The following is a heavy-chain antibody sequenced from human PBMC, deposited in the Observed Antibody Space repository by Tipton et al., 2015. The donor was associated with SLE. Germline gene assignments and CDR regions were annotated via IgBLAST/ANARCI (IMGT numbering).Heavy chain of an antibody. CDR1: GYTFTGYS. CDR2: LNPNSGET. D-gene: IGHD3-9*01. CDR3: ARDSDILTGYYKGYFRH. J-gene: IGHJ1*01. V-gene: IGHV1-2*06. Sequence: QLVQSGAEMEKPGASVKVSCKASGYTFTGYSIYWLRQAPGQGLEWVGRLNPNSGETKYAERFQGRVTMTRDTSISTAYMELSRLRSDDTAVYYCARDSDILTGYYKGYFRHWGQGTLITVPS.